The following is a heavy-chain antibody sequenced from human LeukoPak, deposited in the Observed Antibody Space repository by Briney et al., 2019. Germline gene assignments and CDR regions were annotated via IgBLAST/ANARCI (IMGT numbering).Heavy chain of an antibody. J-gene: IGHJ4*02. CDR3: ARGFSRRWDFWSGYYLDY. Sequence: GASVKVSCKASGYTFTSYDINWVRQATGQGLEWMGWMNPNSGNTGYAQKFQGRVTITRNTSISTAYMELSSLRSEDTAVYYCARGFSRRWDFWSGYYLDYWGQGTLVTVSS. CDR1: GYTFTSYD. D-gene: IGHD3-3*01. CDR2: MNPNSGNT. V-gene: IGHV1-8*03.